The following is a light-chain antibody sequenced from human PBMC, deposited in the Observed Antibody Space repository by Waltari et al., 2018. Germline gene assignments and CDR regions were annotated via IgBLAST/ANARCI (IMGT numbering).Light chain of an antibody. CDR3: QQYYSTPT. CDR1: QSVLDRSNNKDY. CDR2: WAS. Sequence: DIEMTQSPDYLTVSLGGRATINCKSSQSVLDRSNNKDYLAWYQQKPGQSLKLLIFWASSRKSDVPDRFSGSGSGTDFTLTISNLQAEDMAVYYCQQYYSTPTFGPGTKLEI. J-gene: IGKJ2*01. V-gene: IGKV4-1*01.